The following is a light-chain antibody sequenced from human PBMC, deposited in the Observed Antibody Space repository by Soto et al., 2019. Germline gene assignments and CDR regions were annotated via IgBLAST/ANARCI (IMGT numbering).Light chain of an antibody. V-gene: IGKV3-15*01. CDR3: QQYNTWSSIT. J-gene: IGKJ5*01. CDR1: QSISSN. Sequence: EIVMTQSPATLSVSPGERVTLSCRASQSISSNLAWYQQKPGQAPSLLMYGTSTRATGIPARFRGSGSGTEFTLTISRLQSEDFAVYYCQQYNTWSSITFGQGTRLEIK. CDR2: GTS.